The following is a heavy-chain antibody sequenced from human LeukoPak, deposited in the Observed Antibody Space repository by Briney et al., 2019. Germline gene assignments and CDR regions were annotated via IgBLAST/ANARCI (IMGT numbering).Heavy chain of an antibody. Sequence: PSETLSLTCTVSGGSVSSGGYYWSWIRQPPGTGLEWIGHIYNSGTTHYNPSLKNRVTISVDTSKNHLALRLSSVTAADTAVYYWARDRGYAYGSFDSWGRGPLVTVSS. CDR1: GGSVSSGGYY. CDR3: ARDRGYAYGSFDS. CDR2: IYNSGTT. D-gene: IGHD5-18*01. V-gene: IGHV4-61*03. J-gene: IGHJ4*02.